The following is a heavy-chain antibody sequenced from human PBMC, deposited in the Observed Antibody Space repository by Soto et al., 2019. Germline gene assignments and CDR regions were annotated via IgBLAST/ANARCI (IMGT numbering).Heavy chain of an antibody. V-gene: IGHV1-18*04. CDR1: GYTFTSYG. J-gene: IGHJ5*02. Sequence: ASVKVSCKASGYTFTSYGISWVRQAPGQGLEWMGWINANNGNTNYAQKLQGRVTMTRDTSTSTAYMELSRLRSDDTAVYYCARDVPAAGTTTNWFDPWGQGTLVTVSS. D-gene: IGHD6-13*01. CDR2: INANNGNT. CDR3: ARDVPAAGTTTNWFDP.